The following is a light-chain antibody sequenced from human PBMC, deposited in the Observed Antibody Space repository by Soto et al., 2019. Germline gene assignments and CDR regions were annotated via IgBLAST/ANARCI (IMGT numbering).Light chain of an antibody. V-gene: IGKV3-15*01. J-gene: IGKJ1*01. CDR2: GAS. CDR1: QSVSSN. Sequence: EIVMTQSPATLSVSPGERATLSCRASQSVSSNLAWYQQKPGQAPRLLIYGASTRATGIPARFSGSGSGTEFTLTISSLQSEDFAVYYGQPYNNWSRWTFGQGTKVEIK. CDR3: QPYNNWSRWT.